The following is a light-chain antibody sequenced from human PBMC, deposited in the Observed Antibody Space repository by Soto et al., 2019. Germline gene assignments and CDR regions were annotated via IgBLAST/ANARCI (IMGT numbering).Light chain of an antibody. J-gene: IGKJ1*01. CDR2: KAS. CDR3: QQYGRYPWT. V-gene: IGKV1-5*03. Sequence: DIQMTQSPSILSASVGDRVTITCRASQSMTTWLAWYQQKPGEAPNLLIYKASTLESGVPSRFSGSGSGTECTLTIGSLQPEDFATYYCQQYGRYPWTFGQGTKVEIK. CDR1: QSMTTW.